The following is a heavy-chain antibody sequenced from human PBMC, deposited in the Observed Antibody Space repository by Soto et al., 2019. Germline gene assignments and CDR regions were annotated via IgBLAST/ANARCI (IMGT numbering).Heavy chain of an antibody. CDR3: ANEVDVAFSSLQYRMDV. Sequence: GGSLRLSCAASGFTFNNFAMHWVRQAPGKGLEWVAFISYDGTYKYYADSVRGRFTVYRDNSKSTLFLQMNSLKFEDTAVYVCANEVDVAFSSLQYRMDVWGQGTTVTVSS. CDR1: GFTFNNFA. J-gene: IGHJ6*02. V-gene: IGHV3-30*14. D-gene: IGHD5-12*01. CDR2: ISYDGTYK.